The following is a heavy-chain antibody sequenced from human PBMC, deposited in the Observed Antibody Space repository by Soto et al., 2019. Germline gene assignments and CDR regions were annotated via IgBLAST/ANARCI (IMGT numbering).Heavy chain of an antibody. CDR1: EFTFRSYW. D-gene: IGHD6-13*01. CDR2: ISGDGSST. J-gene: IGHJ3*02. V-gene: IGHV3-74*01. CDR3: AKDLLGIAAAGNSI. Sequence: PGGSLRLSCAASEFTFRSYWMHWVRQSPGKGLVWVSRISGDGSSTNYADSVKGRFTISRDNAKNTVYLQIDSLRAEDTAVYYCAKDLLGIAAAGNSIWGQGTMVTVSS.